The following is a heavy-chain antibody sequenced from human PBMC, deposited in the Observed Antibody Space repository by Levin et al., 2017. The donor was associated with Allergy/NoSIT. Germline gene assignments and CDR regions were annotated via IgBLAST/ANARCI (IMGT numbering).Heavy chain of an antibody. CDR3: VRGGGYYGSR. V-gene: IGHV3-7*05. CDR2: INKGRNEI. D-gene: IGHD3-10*01. J-gene: IGHJ4*02. CDR1: GFTFSDYW. Sequence: GESLKISCEASGFTFSDYWMSWVRQPSGKGLEWVARINKGRNEISYVDSVKGRFTISRDDGKKSLYLQMNSLRVEDTAVYYCVRGGGYYGSRWGQGALVTVSS.